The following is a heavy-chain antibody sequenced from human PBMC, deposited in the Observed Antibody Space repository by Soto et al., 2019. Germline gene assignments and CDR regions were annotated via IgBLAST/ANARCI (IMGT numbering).Heavy chain of an antibody. D-gene: IGHD2-15*01. CDR3: ARSGLPDPVVVVGHTPFDP. CDR2: ISAYNGDT. Sequence: ASEKVSCKASGYTFTNYDINRLRQAPVQELERMGWISAYNGDTNYAQKLQGRVTMTTDTSTSTAYMELRSLRSDDTAVYYCARSGLPDPVVVVGHTPFDPWGQGTLVTVSS. CDR1: GYTFTNYD. V-gene: IGHV1-18*01. J-gene: IGHJ5*02.